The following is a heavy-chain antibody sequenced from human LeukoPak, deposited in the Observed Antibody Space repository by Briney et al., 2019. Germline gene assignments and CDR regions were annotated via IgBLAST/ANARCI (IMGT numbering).Heavy chain of an antibody. V-gene: IGHV3-21*01. CDR1: GFTFSSYS. CDR2: ISSSSTYI. J-gene: IGHJ4*02. Sequence: GGSLRLSCAASGFTFSSYSMSWVRQAPGKGLEWVSSISSSSTYIYYADSVKGRFTISRDNAKNSLYLQMNSLRAEDTAVYYCARDLCSGGSCSDYWGQGTLVTVSS. D-gene: IGHD2-15*01. CDR3: ARDLCSGGSCSDY.